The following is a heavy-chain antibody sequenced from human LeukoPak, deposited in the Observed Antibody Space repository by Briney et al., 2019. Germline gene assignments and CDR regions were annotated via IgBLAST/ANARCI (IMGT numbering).Heavy chain of an antibody. CDR1: GFTFSSSA. CDR2: ISGSGTGT. J-gene: IGHJ4*02. Sequence: GGSLRLSCAASGFTFSSSAMSWVRQAPGKGLYWVSAISGSGTGTYYADSVKGRFTISRDNSKNTLYLQMNSLRAEDTAVYYCAKEGGTGTRFDYWGQGTLITVSS. CDR3: AKEGGTGTRFDY. V-gene: IGHV3-23*01. D-gene: IGHD1-7*01.